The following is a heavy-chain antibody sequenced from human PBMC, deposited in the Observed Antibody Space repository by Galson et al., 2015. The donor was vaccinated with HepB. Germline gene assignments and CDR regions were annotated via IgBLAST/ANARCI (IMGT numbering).Heavy chain of an antibody. CDR2: ISYDANNK. CDR1: GFTFRSYA. J-gene: IGHJ3*02. CDR3: GRAVAVAGNDAFDI. D-gene: IGHD6-19*01. Sequence: SLRLSCAASGFTFRSYAMHWVRQAPGKGLEWVAVISYDANNKYHADSVKGRFTISRDNSKNTLYLRMNSLRAEDTAVYYCGRAVAVAGNDAFDIWGQGTMVTVSS. V-gene: IGHV3-30*04.